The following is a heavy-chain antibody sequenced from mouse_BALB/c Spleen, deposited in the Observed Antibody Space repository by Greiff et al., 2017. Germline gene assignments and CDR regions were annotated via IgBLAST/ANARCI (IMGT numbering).Heavy chain of an antibody. CDR2: ISYSGST. CDR3: ARGGMGGPYYFDY. V-gene: IGHV3-8*02. Sequence: EVKLVESGPSLVKPSQTLSLTCSVTGDSITSGYWNWIRKFPGNKLEYMGYISYSGSTYYNPSLKSRISITRDTSKNQYYLQLNSVTTEDTATYYCARGGMGGPYYFDYWGQGTTLTVSS. CDR1: GDSITSGY. J-gene: IGHJ2*01.